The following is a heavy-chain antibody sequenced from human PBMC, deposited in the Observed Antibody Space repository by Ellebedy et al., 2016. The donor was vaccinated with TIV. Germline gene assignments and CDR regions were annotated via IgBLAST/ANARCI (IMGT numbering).Heavy chain of an antibody. J-gene: IGHJ4*02. CDR2: INRSGST. CDR3: ARGFDDAWEVAGY. Sequence: SETLSLTXTVSGGSISSSSYNWGWIRQPPGKGLEWIGEINRSGSTNYNPSLKGRVTISLDTSKNQFSLKLNSVTAADTAVYYCARGFDDAWEVAGYWGQGTLVTVSS. V-gene: IGHV4-39*07. CDR1: GGSISSSSYN. D-gene: IGHD3-16*01.